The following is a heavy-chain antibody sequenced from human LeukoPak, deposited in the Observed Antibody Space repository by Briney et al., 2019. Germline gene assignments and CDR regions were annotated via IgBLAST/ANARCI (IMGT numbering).Heavy chain of an antibody. D-gene: IGHD3-16*01. CDR3: ARIVSGAFDI. CDR2: IIPIFGTA. V-gene: IGHV1-69*06. Sequence: ASVKVSCKASGGTFSSYAISWVRQAPGQGLEWMGGIIPIFGTANYAQKFQGRVTITADKSTSTAYMEPSSLRSEDMAVYYCARIVSGAFDIWGQGTMVTVSS. J-gene: IGHJ3*02. CDR1: GGTFSSYA.